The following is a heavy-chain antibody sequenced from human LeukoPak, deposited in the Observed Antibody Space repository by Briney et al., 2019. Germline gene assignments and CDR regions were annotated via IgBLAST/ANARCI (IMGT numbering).Heavy chain of an antibody. D-gene: IGHD3-10*01. CDR1: GYTFTGYY. CDR3: ARSRQAMVRGVTPSWFDP. Sequence: GASVKVSCKASGYTFTGYYMHWVRQAPGQGLEWMGWINPNSGGTNYAQKFQGRVTMTRDTSISTAYMELSRLRSDDTAVYYCARSRQAMVRGVTPSWFDPWGQGTLVTVSS. CDR2: INPNSGGT. J-gene: IGHJ5*02. V-gene: IGHV1-2*02.